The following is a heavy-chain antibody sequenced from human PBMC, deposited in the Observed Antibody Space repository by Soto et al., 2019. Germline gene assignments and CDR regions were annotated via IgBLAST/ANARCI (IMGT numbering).Heavy chain of an antibody. Sequence: SETLSLTCAVSGGSISSGGYSWSWIRQPPGKGLEWIGYIYHSGSTYYNPSLKSRVTISVDRSKNQFSLKLSSVTAADTAVYYCARGGSGWFYFVYWGQGTLVTVSS. CDR2: IYHSGST. CDR1: GGSISSGGYS. CDR3: ARGGSGWFYFVY. J-gene: IGHJ4*02. D-gene: IGHD6-19*01. V-gene: IGHV4-30-2*01.